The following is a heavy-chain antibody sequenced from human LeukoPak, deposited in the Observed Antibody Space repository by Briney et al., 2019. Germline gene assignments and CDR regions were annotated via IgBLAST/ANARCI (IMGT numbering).Heavy chain of an antibody. D-gene: IGHD3-10*01. V-gene: IGHV4-4*07. CDR1: GGSISSYY. J-gene: IGHJ5*02. Sequence: SETLSLTCTVSGGSISSYYWSWIRQPAGKGLEWIGRIYSSGSTDYNPSLKSRVTMSVDTSKNKFSLKLSSVTAADTAVYYCARDNSWYGEYWFDPWGQGTLVTVSS. CDR3: ARDNSWYGEYWFDP. CDR2: IYSSGST.